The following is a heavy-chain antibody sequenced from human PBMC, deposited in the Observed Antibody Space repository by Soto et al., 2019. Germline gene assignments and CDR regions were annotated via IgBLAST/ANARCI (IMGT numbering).Heavy chain of an antibody. V-gene: IGHV4-34*01. CDR1: GGSFSGYY. D-gene: IGHD3-3*01. J-gene: IGHJ6*02. CDR3: ARGPYYDFWSGSDGLGSMDV. CDR2: INHSGST. Sequence: SETLSLTCAVYGGSFSGYYWSWIRQPPGKGLEWIGEINHSGSTNYNPSLKSRVTISLDTSKNQFSLKLSSVTAADTAVYYCARGPYYDFWSGSDGLGSMDVWGQGTTVTVSS.